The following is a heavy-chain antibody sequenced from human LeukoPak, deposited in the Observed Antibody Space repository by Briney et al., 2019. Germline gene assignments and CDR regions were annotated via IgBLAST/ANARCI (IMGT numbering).Heavy chain of an antibody. Sequence: GGSLRLSCAASGFTFSSYGMHWVRQAPGKGLEWVAFIRYDGSNKYYADSVKGRFTISRDNSKNTLYLQMNSLRAEDTAVYYCAKDPRLVLRVYYSMDVWGKGTTVTVSS. CDR2: IRYDGSNK. V-gene: IGHV3-30*02. J-gene: IGHJ6*03. CDR1: GFTFSSYG. CDR3: AKDPRLVLRVYYSMDV. D-gene: IGHD6-6*01.